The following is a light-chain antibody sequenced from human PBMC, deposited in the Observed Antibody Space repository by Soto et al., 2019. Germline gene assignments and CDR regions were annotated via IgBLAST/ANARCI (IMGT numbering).Light chain of an antibody. CDR2: GAS. CDR1: QSVSSN. Sequence: EIVMTQSPATLSLSPGERATLSCRASQSVSSNLAWYQQKPGQAPGLLIYGASTRATGIPARFSGSGSGTEFTLNISSLQSEDFGIYYCQQYNNWPPLITFGQGTRLEIK. J-gene: IGKJ5*01. V-gene: IGKV3D-15*01. CDR3: QQYNNWPPLIT.